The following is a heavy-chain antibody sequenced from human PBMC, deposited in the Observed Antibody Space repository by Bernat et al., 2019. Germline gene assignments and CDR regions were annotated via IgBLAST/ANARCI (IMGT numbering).Heavy chain of an antibody. CDR2: IKQDGSEK. Sequence: EVQLVESGGGLVQPGGSLRLSCAASGFTFSSYWMSWVRQAPGKGLEWVANIKQDGSEKYYVDSVKGRFTISRDNAKNSLYLQMNSLRAEDTAVYYCARELFGSLDAVDIWGQGTMVTVSS. CDR3: ARELFGSLDAVDI. CDR1: GFTFSSYW. D-gene: IGHD1-26*01. V-gene: IGHV3-7*03. J-gene: IGHJ3*02.